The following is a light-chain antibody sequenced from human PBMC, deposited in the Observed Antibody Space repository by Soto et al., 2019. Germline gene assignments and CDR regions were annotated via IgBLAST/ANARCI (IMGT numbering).Light chain of an antibody. CDR1: ESVKSR. J-gene: IGKJ4*01. CDR3: QQYDDGPLT. V-gene: IGKV3-15*01. CDR2: DAF. Sequence: EKVMTQSPATVSVSPGERATLSCRASESVKSRVAWYQQKPGQAPRLLIYDAFTRVIGIPARFSGSASGTDFPLTISNLRSKDLAFYYFQQYDDGPLTLGGGTKGEIK.